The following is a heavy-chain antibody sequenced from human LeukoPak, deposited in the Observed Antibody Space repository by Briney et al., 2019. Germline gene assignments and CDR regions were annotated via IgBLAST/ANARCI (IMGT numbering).Heavy chain of an antibody. Sequence: ASVKVSCTASGYTFTSYGISWVRQAPGQGLEWMGWISAYNGNTNYAQKLQGRVTMTTDTPTSTAYMELRSLRSDDTAVYYCARDGYCSSTSCYVPKYYYYYYGMDVWGQGTTVTVSS. D-gene: IGHD2-2*01. V-gene: IGHV1-18*01. J-gene: IGHJ6*02. CDR2: ISAYNGNT. CDR3: ARDGYCSSTSCYVPKYYYYYYGMDV. CDR1: GYTFTSYG.